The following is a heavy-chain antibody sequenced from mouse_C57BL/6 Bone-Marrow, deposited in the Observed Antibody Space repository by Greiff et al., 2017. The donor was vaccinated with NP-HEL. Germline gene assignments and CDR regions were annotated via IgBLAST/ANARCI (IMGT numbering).Heavy chain of an antibody. D-gene: IGHD1-1*01. Sequence: EAGGGLVQPKGSLTLSCAASGFSFNTYAMNWVRQAPGKGLEWVARIRSKSNNYATYYADSVKDRFTISRDDSESMLYLQMNNLKTEDTAMYYCVRRRHYGRRALYYYAMDYWGQGTSVTVSS. CDR3: VRRRHYGRRALYYYAMDY. CDR2: IRSKSNNYAT. J-gene: IGHJ4*01. CDR1: GFSFNTYA. V-gene: IGHV10-1*01.